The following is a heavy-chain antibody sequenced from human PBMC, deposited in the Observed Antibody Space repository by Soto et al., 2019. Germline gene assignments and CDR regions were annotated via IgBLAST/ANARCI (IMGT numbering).Heavy chain of an antibody. V-gene: IGHV1-69*13. Sequence: SVKVSCKASGGTFSSYAISWVRQAPGQGLEWMGGTIPIFGTANYAQKFQGRVTITADESTGTAYMELSSLRSEDTAVYYCASEYCSSTSCDLNYYGMDVWGQGTTVTVSS. CDR3: ASEYCSSTSCDLNYYGMDV. CDR2: TIPIFGTA. CDR1: GGTFSSYA. J-gene: IGHJ6*02. D-gene: IGHD2-2*01.